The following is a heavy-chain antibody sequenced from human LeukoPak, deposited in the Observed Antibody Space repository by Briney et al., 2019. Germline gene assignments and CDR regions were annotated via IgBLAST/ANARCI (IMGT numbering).Heavy chain of an antibody. D-gene: IGHD3-22*01. CDR1: GGSMSSYY. Sequence: SETLSLTCTVSGGSMSSYYWSWIRQPPGKGLEWIGYIYYSGSTNYNPSLKSRVTISVDTSKNQFTLKLSSVTAADTAVYYCARRLDYYDSSNQAGDAFDIWGQGTMVTVSS. V-gene: IGHV4-59*01. CDR2: IYYSGST. J-gene: IGHJ3*02. CDR3: ARRLDYYDSSNQAGDAFDI.